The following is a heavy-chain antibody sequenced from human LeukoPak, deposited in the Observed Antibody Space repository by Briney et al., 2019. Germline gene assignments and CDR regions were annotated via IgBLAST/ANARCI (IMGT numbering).Heavy chain of an antibody. D-gene: IGHD6-13*01. CDR2: ISSSGGNT. V-gene: IGHV3-23*01. Sequence: PGGSLRLSCAVSGFTFSNYGMHWVRQAPGKGLEWVSSISSSGGNTYYPDSVKGRFTISRDNSKNTMYLQMNSLRAEDTAVYYCAKDAPISISYSSSWYREYWGQGTLVTVSS. CDR1: GFTFSNYG. CDR3: AKDAPISISYSSSWYREY. J-gene: IGHJ4*02.